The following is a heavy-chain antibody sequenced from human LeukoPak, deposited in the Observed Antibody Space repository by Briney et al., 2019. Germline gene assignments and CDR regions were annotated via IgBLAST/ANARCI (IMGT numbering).Heavy chain of an antibody. Sequence: GRSLRLSCTASGFTFSSYAMHWVRQAPGKGLEWVAVIPYDGSNKYYADSVKGRFTISRDNSKNTLYLQMNSLRAEDTAVYYCARVYQAYYDILTGYYGDYYYGMDVWGQGTTVTVSS. V-gene: IGHV3-30-3*01. CDR1: GFTFSSYA. J-gene: IGHJ6*02. D-gene: IGHD3-9*01. CDR3: ARVYQAYYDILTGYYGDYYYGMDV. CDR2: IPYDGSNK.